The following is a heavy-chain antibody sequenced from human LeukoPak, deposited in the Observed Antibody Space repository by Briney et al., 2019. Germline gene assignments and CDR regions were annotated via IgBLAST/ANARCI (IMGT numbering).Heavy chain of an antibody. D-gene: IGHD3-10*01. J-gene: IGHJ4*02. CDR1: GFTFSTYA. V-gene: IGHV3-23*01. CDR2: ISGSDGST. Sequence: GGSLRLSCAASGFTFSTYAMSWVRQAPGKGLEWVSGISGSDGSTYYADSVKGRFTISRDNSKNTLYLQMNSLRAEDTAVYYCARDGYYGSGSYDYWGQGTLVTVSS. CDR3: ARDGYYGSGSYDY.